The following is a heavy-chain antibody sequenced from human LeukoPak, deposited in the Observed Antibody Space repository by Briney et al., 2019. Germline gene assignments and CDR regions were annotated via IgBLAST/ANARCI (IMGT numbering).Heavy chain of an antibody. CDR3: ASGKYRYGDNWFDP. CDR2: VSYDGSNK. CDR1: GFTFSSYA. V-gene: IGHV3-30*04. D-gene: IGHD5-18*01. Sequence: GRSLRLSCAASGFTFSSYAMHWVRQAPGKGLEWVAVVSYDGSNKYYADSVKGRFTISIDNSKNTLYLQMNSLRAEDTAAYFCASGKYRYGDNWFDPWGQGTLVTVSS. J-gene: IGHJ5*02.